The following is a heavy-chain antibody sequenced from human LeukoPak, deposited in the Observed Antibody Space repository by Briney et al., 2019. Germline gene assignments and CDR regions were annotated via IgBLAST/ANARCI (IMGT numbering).Heavy chain of an antibody. CDR2: IWYDGSNK. V-gene: IGHV3-33*01. CDR1: GFTFSSYG. Sequence: GGSLRLSCAASGFTFSSYGMHWVRQAPGKGLEWVAVIWYDGSNKYYADSVKGRFTISRDNSKNTLYLQMNSLRAEDTAVYYCARGSTYYYDSSGYQFNDYWGQGTLVTVSS. D-gene: IGHD3-22*01. J-gene: IGHJ4*02. CDR3: ARGSTYYYDSSGYQFNDY.